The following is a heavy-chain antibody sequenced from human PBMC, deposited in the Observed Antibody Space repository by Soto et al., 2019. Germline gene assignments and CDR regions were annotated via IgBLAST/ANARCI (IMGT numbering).Heavy chain of an antibody. Sequence: GGSLRLSCTASGFTFGDYAMSWVRQAPGKGLEWVGFIRSKAYGGTTEYAASVKGRFTISRDDSKSIAYLQMNSLKTEDTAVYYCTRGDEWLVDYWGQGTLVTVSS. CDR3: TRGDEWLVDY. V-gene: IGHV3-49*04. CDR2: IRSKAYGGTT. D-gene: IGHD6-19*01. J-gene: IGHJ4*02. CDR1: GFTFGDYA.